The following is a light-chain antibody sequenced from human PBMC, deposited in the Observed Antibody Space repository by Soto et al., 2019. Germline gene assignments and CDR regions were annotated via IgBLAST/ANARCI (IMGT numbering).Light chain of an antibody. CDR1: QSVSSSY. CDR2: GAS. V-gene: IGKV3-20*01. Sequence: DIVLTQSPGTLSLSPGERATLYCRASQSVSSSYLAWYQHKPGQAPRLLIYGASSRATGIPDRFSGSGSGSDFTLTISRLEPEDFAVYYCQQYGSSPALIFGGGTKVEIK. J-gene: IGKJ4*01. CDR3: QQYGSSPALI.